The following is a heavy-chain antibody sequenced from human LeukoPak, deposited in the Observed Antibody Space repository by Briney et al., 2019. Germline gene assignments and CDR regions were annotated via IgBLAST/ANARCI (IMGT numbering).Heavy chain of an antibody. V-gene: IGHV4-59*01. CDR2: IYYSGST. Sequence: SETLSLTCTVSGGSISSYYWNWIRQPPGKGLEWIGNIYYSGSTNYNPSLKSRVTISVDTSKNQFSLKLSSVTAADTAVYYCARDSSDRYNWNYDDAFDIWGQGTMVTVSS. CDR1: GGSISSYY. D-gene: IGHD1-7*01. J-gene: IGHJ3*02. CDR3: ARDSSDRYNWNYDDAFDI.